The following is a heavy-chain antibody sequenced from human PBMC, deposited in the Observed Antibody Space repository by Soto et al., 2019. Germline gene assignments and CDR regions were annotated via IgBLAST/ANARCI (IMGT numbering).Heavy chain of an antibody. V-gene: IGHV3-23*01. D-gene: IGHD4-17*01. CDR3: ASGSAYSDYDLEY. CDR1: GFTFSSYA. J-gene: IGHJ4*02. CDR2: GSGTGGSE. Sequence: EVQLLESGGGLVRPGGSLRLSCAASGFTFSSYAMTWVRQASGKGLEWVSGGSGTGGSEYYADSVRGRFTISRDKSTNTLYVHMNSLRAEDTAVYYCASGSAYSDYDLEYWGQGTLVTVSS.